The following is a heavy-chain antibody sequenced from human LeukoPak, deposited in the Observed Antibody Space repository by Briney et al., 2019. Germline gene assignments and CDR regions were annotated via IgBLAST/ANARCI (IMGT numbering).Heavy chain of an antibody. V-gene: IGHV3-66*01. CDR2: IYSGGST. CDR3: VASGSYYFDY. CDR1: GFTVSSNY. Sequence: GGSLRLSCAASGFTVSSNYMSWVRQAPGKGLEWVSVIYSGGSTYYADSVKGRFTISRDNSKNMLYLQMNSLRAEDTAVYYCVASGSYYFDYWGQGTLVTVSS. J-gene: IGHJ4*02. D-gene: IGHD1-26*01.